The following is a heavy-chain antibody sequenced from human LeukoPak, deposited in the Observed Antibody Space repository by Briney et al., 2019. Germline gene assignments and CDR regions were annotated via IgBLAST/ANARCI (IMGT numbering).Heavy chain of an antibody. D-gene: IGHD4-17*01. CDR2: ISFDGRTK. Sequence: GRSLRLSCAASGFTFSSYVMHWVRQAPGKGLEWVAVISFDGRTKYYADSVKGRFTISRDNSNKTLFLQMNSPRAEDTALYYCAKDWHSVTIFDSWGQGTLVTVSS. CDR1: GFTFSSYV. CDR3: AKDWHSVTIFDS. V-gene: IGHV3-30*18. J-gene: IGHJ4*02.